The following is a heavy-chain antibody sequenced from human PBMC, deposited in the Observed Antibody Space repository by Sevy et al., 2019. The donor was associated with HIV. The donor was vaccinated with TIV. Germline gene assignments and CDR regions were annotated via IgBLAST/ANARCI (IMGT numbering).Heavy chain of an antibody. D-gene: IGHD5-18*01. CDR3: AKDRRRGYSFGLDS. Sequence: GGSLRLSCVGSGFPFGSHSMHWVRQAPGKGLEWVAVISYDGDNKYYADSVKGRFTISRDNSKNTLFLQMNSLRVDDTAVYYCAKDRRRGYSFGLDSWGQGTLVTVSS. CDR1: GFPFGSHS. J-gene: IGHJ5*01. CDR2: ISYDGDNK. V-gene: IGHV3-30*18.